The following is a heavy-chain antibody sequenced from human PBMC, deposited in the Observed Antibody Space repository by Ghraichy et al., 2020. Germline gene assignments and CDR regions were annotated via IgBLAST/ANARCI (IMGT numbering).Heavy chain of an antibody. Sequence: ASVKVSCKASGYTFSSYGISWVRQAPGQGLEWMGWISAYNGNTNYAQKLQGRVTMTTDTSTSTAYMELRSLRSDDTAVYYCASFLGYCSSTSCYWEAFDIWGQGTMVTVSS. CDR3: ASFLGYCSSTSCYWEAFDI. CDR1: GYTFSSYG. D-gene: IGHD2-2*01. J-gene: IGHJ3*02. CDR2: ISAYNGNT. V-gene: IGHV1-18*04.